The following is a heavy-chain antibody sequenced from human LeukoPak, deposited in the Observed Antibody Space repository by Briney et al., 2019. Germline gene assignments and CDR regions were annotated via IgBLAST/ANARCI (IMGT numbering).Heavy chain of an antibody. D-gene: IGHD2-21*02. V-gene: IGHV3-7*01. CDR2: IKQDGSEK. CDR3: ARDLVTPGARGFDY. CDR1: GFTFSSYW. J-gene: IGHJ4*02. Sequence: GGSLRLSCAASGFTFSSYWMSWVRQAPGEGLEWVANIKQDGSEKYYVDSVKGRFTISRDNAKNSLYLQMNSLRADDTAVYYCARDLVTPGARGFDYWGQGTLVTVSS.